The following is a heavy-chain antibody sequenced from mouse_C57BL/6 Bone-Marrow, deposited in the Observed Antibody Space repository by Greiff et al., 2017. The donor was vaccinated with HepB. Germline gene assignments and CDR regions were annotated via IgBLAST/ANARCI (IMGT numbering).Heavy chain of an antibody. CDR3: ARSGNYGSIFFAY. D-gene: IGHD1-1*01. CDR1: GYTFTSYG. CDR2: IYPRSGNT. V-gene: IGHV1-81*01. Sequence: QVQLQQSGAELARPGASVKLSCKASGYTFTSYGISWVKQRTGQGLEWIGEIYPRSGNTYYNEKFKGKATLTADKSSSTAYMELRSLTSEDSAVYFCARSGNYGSIFFAYWGQGTLVTVSA. J-gene: IGHJ3*01.